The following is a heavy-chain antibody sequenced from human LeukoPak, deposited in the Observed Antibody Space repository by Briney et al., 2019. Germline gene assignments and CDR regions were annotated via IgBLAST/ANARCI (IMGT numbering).Heavy chain of an antibody. J-gene: IGHJ3*02. CDR3: AKELTPDRSGFDAFDI. V-gene: IGHV3-30*02. Sequence: PGGSLRLSCAASGFTFSSYGMHWVRQAPGKGLEWVAFIRYDGSNKYYADSVKGRFTISRDNSKNTLYLQMNSLRAEDTAVYYCAKELTPDRSGFDAFDIWGQGTMVTVSS. D-gene: IGHD3-22*01. CDR2: IRYDGSNK. CDR1: GFTFSSYG.